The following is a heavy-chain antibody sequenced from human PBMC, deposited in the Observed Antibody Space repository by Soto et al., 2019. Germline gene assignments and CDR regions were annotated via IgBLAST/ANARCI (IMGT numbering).Heavy chain of an antibody. CDR1: GFTFSSYA. CDR2: ISGGGGTT. V-gene: IGHV3-23*01. J-gene: IGHJ1*01. Sequence: GGSLRLSCEASGFTFSSYAMIWVRQAPGKGLEWVSGISGGGGTTYYADSVKGRFTISRDNSKNTLYLQVSSLRAEDTAVYYCAKDQAAGGTISRYFQDWGQGTLVTVSS. CDR3: AKDQAAGGTISRYFQD. D-gene: IGHD6-13*01.